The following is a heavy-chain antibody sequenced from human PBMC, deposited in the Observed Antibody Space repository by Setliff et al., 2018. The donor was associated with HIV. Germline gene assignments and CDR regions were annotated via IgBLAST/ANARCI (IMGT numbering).Heavy chain of an antibody. J-gene: IGHJ4*02. CDR3: ARSRRYCSGGSCGDGFFDY. V-gene: IGHV4-39*01. D-gene: IGHD2-15*01. CDR1: GGSISSSSYY. CDR2: IYYSGST. Sequence: SETLSLTCTVSGGSISSSSYYWGWIRQPPGKGLEWIGSIYYSGSTYYNPSLKSRVTISVDTSKNQFSLKLSSVTAADTAVYYCARSRRYCSGGSCGDGFFDYWGQGTPVTVSS.